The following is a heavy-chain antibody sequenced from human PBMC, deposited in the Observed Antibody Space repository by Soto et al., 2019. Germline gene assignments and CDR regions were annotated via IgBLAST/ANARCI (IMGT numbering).Heavy chain of an antibody. J-gene: IGHJ6*02. Sequence: QVQLVQSGGGVVQPGRSLRLSCAASGFTFNSYGIHWVRQAPGKGLEWVALISSDGSNKYYADSVKGRFTISRDNFKNTLYLQMNSLRSEDSAVYYCAKERFAQLWLEDYGVDVWGQGTTVTVSS. CDR1: GFTFNSYG. CDR3: AKERFAQLWLEDYGVDV. D-gene: IGHD5-18*01. V-gene: IGHV3-30*18. CDR2: ISSDGSNK.